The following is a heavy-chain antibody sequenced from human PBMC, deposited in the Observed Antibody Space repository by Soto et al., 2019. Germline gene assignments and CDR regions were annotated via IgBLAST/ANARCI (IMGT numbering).Heavy chain of an antibody. CDR2: IYYAGST. V-gene: IGHV4-59*12. CDR3: ARVGEYGSGSSVWFDP. D-gene: IGHD3-10*01. CDR1: AGSISRYY. Sequence: SGTLSLTCTISAGSISRYYWGWIRQPPGKGLEWIGYIYYAGSTDYNPSLKSRVTIAVDTSKNQFSLKLTSVTAADTAVYYCARVGEYGSGSSVWFDPWGQGTLVTVSS. J-gene: IGHJ5*02.